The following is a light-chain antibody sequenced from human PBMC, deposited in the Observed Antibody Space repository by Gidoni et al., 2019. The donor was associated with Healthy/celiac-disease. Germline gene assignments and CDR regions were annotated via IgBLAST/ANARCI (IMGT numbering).Light chain of an antibody. J-gene: IGKJ1*01. CDR3: QQYGSSPRT. CDR2: GAS. V-gene: IGKV3-20*01. CDR1: QSVSSSY. Sequence: IVLTPSPGTLSLSPGARATLSCRASQSVSSSYLAWYQQKPGQAPRLLIYGASSRATGIPDRVSGSGSGTDFTLTISRLEPEDFAVYYCQQYGSSPRTFGQGTKVEIK.